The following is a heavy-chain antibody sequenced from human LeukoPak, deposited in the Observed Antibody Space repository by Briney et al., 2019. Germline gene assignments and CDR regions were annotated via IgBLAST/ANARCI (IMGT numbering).Heavy chain of an antibody. V-gene: IGHV4-59*08. Sequence: SETLSLTCSVSGGSVTSYYWSWIRKPPGKGLEWIGHIHYSGSNNYNPSLKSRVTMFVDKSKNQISLRLSSVTAADTAVYYCARHGTVSSGSYFDYWGQGTQVTVSS. D-gene: IGHD1-26*01. CDR2: IHYSGSN. CDR1: GGSVTSYY. CDR3: ARHGTVSSGSYFDY. J-gene: IGHJ4*02.